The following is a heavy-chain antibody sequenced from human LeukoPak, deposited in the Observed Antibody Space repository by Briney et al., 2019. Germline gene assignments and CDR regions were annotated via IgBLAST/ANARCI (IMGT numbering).Heavy chain of an antibody. J-gene: IGHJ4*02. Sequence: GGSLRLSCAASGFTFDDYGMSWVRQAPGKGLEWVSGINWNGGSTGYADSVKGRFTISRDNAKNSLYLQMNSLRAEDTAVYYCAREGSYYDSSGYYSSFDYWGQGTLVTVSS. D-gene: IGHD3-22*01. CDR1: GFTFDDYG. V-gene: IGHV3-20*04. CDR2: INWNGGST. CDR3: AREGSYYDSSGYYSSFDY.